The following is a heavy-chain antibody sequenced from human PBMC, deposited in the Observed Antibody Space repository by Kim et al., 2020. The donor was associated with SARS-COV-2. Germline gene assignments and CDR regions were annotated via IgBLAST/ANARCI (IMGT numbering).Heavy chain of an antibody. CDR2: IIPIFGTA. V-gene: IGHV1-69*13. D-gene: IGHD3-9*01. CDR1: GGTFSSYA. Sequence: SVKVSCKASGGTFSSYAISWVRQAPGQGLEWMGGIIPIFGTANYAQKFQGRVTITADEATSTAYMELRSLRSEDTAVYYFARGTQVLRYFDWSKYYYGM. CDR3: ARGTQVLRYFDWSKYYYGM. J-gene: IGHJ6*01.